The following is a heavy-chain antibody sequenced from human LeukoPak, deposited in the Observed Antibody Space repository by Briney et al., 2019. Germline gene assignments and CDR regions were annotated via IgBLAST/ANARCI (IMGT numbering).Heavy chain of an antibody. D-gene: IGHD6-6*01. J-gene: IGHJ4*02. V-gene: IGHV1-3*01. CDR3: TRDRYSTSYISSSPPAY. CDR1: GYTFTSYA. Sequence: GASVKVSCKASGYTFTSYAISWVRRAPGQRLEWMGWINAGNDNRKFSQKFQDRVTITRDTSASTTYMELSSLRSEDTAVYYCTRDRYSTSYISSSPPAYWGQGTLVTVSS. CDR2: INAGNDNR.